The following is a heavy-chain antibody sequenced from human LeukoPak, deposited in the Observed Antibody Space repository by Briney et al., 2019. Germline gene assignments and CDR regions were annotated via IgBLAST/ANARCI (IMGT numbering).Heavy chain of an antibody. CDR1: GDSVSSLNYY. V-gene: IGHV4-39*07. CDR2: THYSGNT. J-gene: IGHJ2*01. Sequence: PSETLSLTCVVSGDSVSSLNYYWGWIRQPPGKGLEWIGTTHYSGNTYYNPSLKSRVIISLDTSKNQFSLKLRSVTAADTAVYYCARDYGDIPPDWYYDLWGRGTLVTVSS. CDR3: ARDYGDIPPDWYYDL. D-gene: IGHD4-17*01.